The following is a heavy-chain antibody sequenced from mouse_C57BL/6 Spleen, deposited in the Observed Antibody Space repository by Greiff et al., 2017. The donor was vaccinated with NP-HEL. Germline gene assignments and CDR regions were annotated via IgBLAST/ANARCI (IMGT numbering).Heavy chain of an antibody. CDR2: IYPGDGDT. D-gene: IGHD1-1*01. Sequence: VQLQQSGPELVKPGASVKISCKASGYAFSSSWMNWVKQRPGKGLEWIGRIYPGDGDTNYNGKFKGKATLTADQSYSTAYMQRSSLTSEDSAVYVCARGGDYYGSSPLGYWGQGTTLTVSS. V-gene: IGHV1-82*01. J-gene: IGHJ2*01. CDR1: GYAFSSSW. CDR3: ARGGDYYGSSPLGY.